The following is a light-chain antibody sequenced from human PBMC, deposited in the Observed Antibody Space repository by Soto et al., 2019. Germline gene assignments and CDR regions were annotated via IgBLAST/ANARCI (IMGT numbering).Light chain of an antibody. J-gene: IGLJ3*02. CDR1: SSDIGAYNY. CDR3: SSYRSTTTWV. Sequence: QSALTQPASVSGSPGQSITISCTGTSSDIGAYNYVSWYQQHPCEAPKLMIYEVSNRPSGVSNRFSGSKSGNTASLTLSGLQAEDEADDYCSSYRSTTTWVFGGGTKVTVL. V-gene: IGLV2-14*01. CDR2: EVS.